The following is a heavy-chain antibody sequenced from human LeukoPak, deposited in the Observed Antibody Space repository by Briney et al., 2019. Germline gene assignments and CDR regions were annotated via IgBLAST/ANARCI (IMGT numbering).Heavy chain of an antibody. CDR2: INHSGST. V-gene: IGHV4-34*01. J-gene: IGHJ6*03. CDR3: ARVGYCGGDCYSGDYYYYMDV. Sequence: PSETLSLTCAVYGGSFSGYYWSWIRQPPGKGLEWIGEINHSGSTNYNPSLKSRVTISVDTSKNQFSLKLSSVTAADTAVYYCARVGYCGGDCYSGDYYYYMDVWGKGTTVTVSS. D-gene: IGHD2-21*02. CDR1: GGSFSGYY.